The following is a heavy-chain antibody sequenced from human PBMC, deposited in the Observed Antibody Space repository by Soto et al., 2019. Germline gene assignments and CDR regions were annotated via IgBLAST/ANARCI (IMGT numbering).Heavy chain of an antibody. Sequence: QVQLQQWGAGLLKPSETLSLTCAVYGGSFSGYYWTWIRQPPGTGLVCTGEINHSGSTNYNPSLKSRVTISVDTSKNQFSLKLTSVPASDTAVYYCARDKITGLFDYWGQGTLVTVSS. CDR2: INHSGST. J-gene: IGHJ4*02. V-gene: IGHV4-34*01. CDR1: GGSFSGYY. D-gene: IGHD2-8*02. CDR3: ARDKITGLFDY.